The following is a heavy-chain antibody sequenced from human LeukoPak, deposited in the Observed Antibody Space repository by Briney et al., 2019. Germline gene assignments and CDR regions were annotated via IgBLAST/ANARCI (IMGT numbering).Heavy chain of an antibody. V-gene: IGHV4-30-4*08. CDR2: IYYSGST. J-gene: IGHJ5*02. CDR3: ARRVGSSYFQWSVP. D-gene: IGHD5-18*01. Sequence: SETLSLTSTVSAGSIGSDDYYWSWIRQHPGKGLEWIGYIYYSGSTSYNPSLKSRVTISVDTSKNQFSLKLSSVTAADTAVYSCARRVGSSYFQWSVPSGQRTLVTVSS. CDR1: AGSIGSDDYY.